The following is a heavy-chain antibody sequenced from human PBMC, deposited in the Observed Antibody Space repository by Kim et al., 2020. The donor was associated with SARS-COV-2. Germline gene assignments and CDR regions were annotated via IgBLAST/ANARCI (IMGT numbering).Heavy chain of an antibody. Sequence: ASVKVSCKASGYTFTSYGISWVRQAPGQGLEWMGWISAYNGNTNYAQKLQGRVTMTTDTSTSTAYMELRSLRSDDTAVYYCARIRNVLRYFDWLGWFDPWGQGTLVTVSS. V-gene: IGHV1-18*01. CDR3: ARIRNVLRYFDWLGWFDP. D-gene: IGHD3-9*01. J-gene: IGHJ5*02. CDR1: GYTFTSYG. CDR2: ISAYNGNT.